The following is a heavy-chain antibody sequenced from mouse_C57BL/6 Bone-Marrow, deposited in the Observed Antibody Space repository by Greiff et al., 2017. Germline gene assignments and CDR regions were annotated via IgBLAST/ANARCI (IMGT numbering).Heavy chain of an antibody. J-gene: IGHJ2*01. Sequence: VQLVESGAELVRPGASVTLSCKASGYTFTDYEMHWVKQTPVHGLEWIGAIDPETGGTAYNQKFKGKAILTADKSSSTAYMELRSLTSEDSAVYYCIGVLLQGGYSGQGTTLTVSA. D-gene: IGHD2-3*01. CDR1: GYTFTDYE. V-gene: IGHV1-15*01. CDR3: IGVLLQGGY. CDR2: IDPETGGT.